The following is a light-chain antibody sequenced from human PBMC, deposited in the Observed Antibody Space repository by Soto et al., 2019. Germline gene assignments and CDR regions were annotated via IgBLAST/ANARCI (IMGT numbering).Light chain of an antibody. CDR2: DDD. CDR1: SSNIGGNS. J-gene: IGLJ1*01. V-gene: IGLV1-51*01. CDR3: GSWDSSLSAYV. Sequence: QSVMTQPPSVSAAPGQRVTISCSGSSSNIGGNSVSWYQQLPGTAPKLLIYDDDKRPSGIPDRFSGSKSGTSATLGITGFQNGDEADYYCGSWDSSLSAYVFGTGTQLTV.